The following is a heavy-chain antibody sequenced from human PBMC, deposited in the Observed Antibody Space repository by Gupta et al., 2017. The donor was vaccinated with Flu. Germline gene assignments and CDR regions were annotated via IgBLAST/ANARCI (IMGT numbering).Heavy chain of an antibody. D-gene: IGHD6-13*01. CDR2: IIPIFGTA. V-gene: IGHV1-69*01. CDR1: GGTFSSYA. CDR3: ASSQGSAATLFRPRTYGMDG. Sequence: QVQLVQSGAEVKKPGSSVKVSCKASGGTFSSYAISWVRQAPGQGLEWMGGIIPIFGTANDAQKFQGRGTSTADEATSTDYMERSSLRSEETAVYYCASSQGSAATLFRPRTYGMDGGGQGTTVTVSS. J-gene: IGHJ6*02.